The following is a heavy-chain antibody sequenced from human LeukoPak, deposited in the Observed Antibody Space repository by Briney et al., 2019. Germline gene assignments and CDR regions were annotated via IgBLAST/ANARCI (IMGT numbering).Heavy chain of an antibody. V-gene: IGHV4-61*02. J-gene: IGHJ4*02. CDR2: IYTSGST. CDR1: GGSISSGSYY. D-gene: IGHD3-16*01. CDR3: ASANWGSSFDY. Sequence: SQTLSLTCTVSGGSISSGSYYWSWIRQPAGTGLEWIGRIYTSGSTNYNPSLKSRVTIAVDTSKNQFSLKLSSVTAADTAVYYCASANWGSSFDYWGQGTLVTVSS.